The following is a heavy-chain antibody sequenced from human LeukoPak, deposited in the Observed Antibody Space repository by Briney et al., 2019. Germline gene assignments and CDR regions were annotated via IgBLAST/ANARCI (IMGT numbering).Heavy chain of an antibody. J-gene: IGHJ2*01. V-gene: IGHV4-38-2*02. CDR1: GYSISSGYY. CDR2: IYHSGST. CDR3: AREGGGSGYFDL. D-gene: IGHD1-26*01. Sequence: PSETLSLTCTVSGYSISSGYYWGWIRQPPGKGLEWIGSIYHSGSTYYNPSLKSRVTISVDTSKNQFSLKLSSVTAADTAVYYCAREGGGSGYFDLWGRGTLVTVSS.